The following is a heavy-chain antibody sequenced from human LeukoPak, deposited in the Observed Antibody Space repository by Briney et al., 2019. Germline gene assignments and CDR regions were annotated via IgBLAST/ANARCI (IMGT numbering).Heavy chain of an antibody. Sequence: ASGTLSLTCAVSGGSISSSNWWSWVRQPPGKGLEWIGEINHSGSTNYNPSLKSRVTISVDTSKNQFSLKLSSVTAADTAVYYCARGTAYQPIPYYYYYYMDVWGKGTTVTVSS. D-gene: IGHD2-2*01. CDR3: ARGTAYQPIPYYYYYYMDV. CDR1: GGSISSSNW. CDR2: INHSGST. V-gene: IGHV4-4*02. J-gene: IGHJ6*03.